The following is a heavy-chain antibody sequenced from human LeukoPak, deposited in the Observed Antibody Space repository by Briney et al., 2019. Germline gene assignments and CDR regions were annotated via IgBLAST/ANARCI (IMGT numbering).Heavy chain of an antibody. J-gene: IGHJ6*02. Sequence: PGGSLRLSCEASGFLFTRYWMSWVRQAPGKGPEWVAHIKENGNEQYYADSVKGRFTICRDNVKQSLCLQMNNLRVEDTAVYYCAKDLPVDTGYFYGMDVWGQGTTVTVSS. CDR1: GFLFTRYW. CDR2: IKENGNEQ. CDR3: AKDLPVDTGYFYGMDV. D-gene: IGHD2-2*01. V-gene: IGHV3-7*01.